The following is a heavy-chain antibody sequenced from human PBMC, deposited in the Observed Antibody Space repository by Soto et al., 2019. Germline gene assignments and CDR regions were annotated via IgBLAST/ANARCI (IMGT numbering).Heavy chain of an antibody. CDR1: GFTFSSYW. V-gene: IGHV3-74*01. D-gene: IGHD3-10*01. CDR3: TRDIGGKGAY. CDR2: IDEYGNTI. J-gene: IGHJ4*02. Sequence: EVQLVESGGGLVKPGGSLRLSCATSGFTFSSYWMHWVRQVPGKGLLWVSRIDEYGNTINYADSVRGRFTISRDNARNTLYLEMNRLRAEDTALYYCTRDIGGKGAYWGPGTLVTVSS.